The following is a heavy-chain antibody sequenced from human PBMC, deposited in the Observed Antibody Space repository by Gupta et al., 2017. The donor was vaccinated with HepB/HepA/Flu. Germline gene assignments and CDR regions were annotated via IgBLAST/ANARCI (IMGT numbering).Heavy chain of an antibody. CDR1: GDRVTACSIA. J-gene: IGHJ3*02. V-gene: IGHV6-1*01. CDR2: TYYRFKWYN. Sequence: QVQLQQSGPGLVKPSQTLSLTCAISGDRVTACSIAWNWIRQSPSRGLEWLGRTYYRFKWYNEDAVSVKGRITINPDTSKNQFSLQLNSVTPEDTAMYFCARGKHSAFDIWGQGTVVTVSA. CDR3: ARGKHSAFDI.